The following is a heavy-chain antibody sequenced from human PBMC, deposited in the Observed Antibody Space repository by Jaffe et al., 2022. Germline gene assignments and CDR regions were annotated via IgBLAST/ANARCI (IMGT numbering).Heavy chain of an antibody. CDR2: IYPGDSDT. CDR1: GYSFTSYW. CDR3: ARQAYSYGSHYYYYMDV. D-gene: IGHD5-18*01. V-gene: IGHV5-51*01. J-gene: IGHJ6*03. Sequence: EVQLVQSGAEVKKPGESLKISCKGSGYSFTSYWIGWVRQMPGKGLEWMGIIYPGDSDTRYSPSFQGQVTISADKSISTAYLQWSSLKASDTAMYYCARQAYSYGSHYYYYMDVWGKGTTVTVSS.